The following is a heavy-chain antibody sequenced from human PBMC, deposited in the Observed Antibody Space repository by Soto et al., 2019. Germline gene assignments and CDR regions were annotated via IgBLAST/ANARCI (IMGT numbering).Heavy chain of an antibody. Sequence: QMQLVQTGAEVKKPGSSVKVSCRASGGSLNNYALSWVRQAPGQGLEWMGSIIPLSDTAKYAQKFHNRVTITADRSGISAFMELSSLTSEDTAMYYCATEGFGGSSYGHWGQGTLVTVSS. CDR2: IIPLSDTA. D-gene: IGHD1-26*01. CDR1: GGSLNNYA. CDR3: ATEGFGGSSYGH. V-gene: IGHV1-69*06. J-gene: IGHJ4*02.